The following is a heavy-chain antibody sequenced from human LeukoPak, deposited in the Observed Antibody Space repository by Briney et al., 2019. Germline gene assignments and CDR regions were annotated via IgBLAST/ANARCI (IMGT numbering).Heavy chain of an antibody. D-gene: IGHD5-12*01. CDR3: ARVGEVATINYEFDY. Sequence: GGSLRLSCAASGFTFSSYAMHWVRQAPGKGLEWVAVISYDGSNKYYADSVKGRFTISRDNSKNTLYLQMNSLRAEDTAVYYCARVGEVATINYEFDYWGQEPWAPSPQ. CDR2: ISYDGSNK. CDR1: GFTFSSYA. V-gene: IGHV3-30*04. J-gene: IGHJ4*01.